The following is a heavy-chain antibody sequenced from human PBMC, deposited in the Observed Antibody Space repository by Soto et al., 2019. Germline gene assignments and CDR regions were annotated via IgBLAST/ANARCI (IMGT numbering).Heavy chain of an antibody. CDR2: IYHSGST. D-gene: IGHD4-17*01. V-gene: IGHV4-30-2*01. CDR3: ARSKTPVTTFDY. Sequence: QLQLQESGSGLVKPSQTLSLTCAVSAGSISSGGYSWSWIRQPPGKGLEWIGYIYHSGSTYYNPSLKRRVTISVDWSKNPFSLKLSSVTAADTAVYYCARSKTPVTTFDYWGQGTLATGSS. CDR1: AGSISSGGYS. J-gene: IGHJ4*02.